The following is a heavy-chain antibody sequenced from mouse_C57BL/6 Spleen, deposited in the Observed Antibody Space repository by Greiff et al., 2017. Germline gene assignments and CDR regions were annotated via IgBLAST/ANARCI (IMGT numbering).Heavy chain of an antibody. D-gene: IGHD1-1*01. V-gene: IGHV1-15*01. CDR1: GYTFTDYE. CDR2: IDPETGGT. Sequence: QVQLQQSGAELVRPGASVTLSCKASGYTFTDYEMHWVKQTPVHGLEWIGAIDPETGGTAYNQKFKGKAILTADKSSSTAYMELRSLTSEDSAVYYCTREKHPYYGSSLAAYWYFDVWGTGTTVTVSS. CDR3: TREKHPYYGSSLAAYWYFDV. J-gene: IGHJ1*03.